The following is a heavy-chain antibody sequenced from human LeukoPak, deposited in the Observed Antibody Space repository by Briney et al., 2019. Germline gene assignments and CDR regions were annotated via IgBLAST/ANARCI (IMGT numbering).Heavy chain of an antibody. Sequence: SVNVSCKASGGTFSSYAISWVRQAPGQGLEWMGGIIPIFGTANYAQKLQGRVTMTTDTSTSTAYMELRSLRSDDTAVYYCARDETVTSFYYYYGMDVWGQGTTVTVSS. CDR2: IIPIFGTA. V-gene: IGHV1-69*05. CDR3: ARDETVTSFYYYYGMDV. D-gene: IGHD4-11*01. J-gene: IGHJ6*02. CDR1: GGTFSSYA.